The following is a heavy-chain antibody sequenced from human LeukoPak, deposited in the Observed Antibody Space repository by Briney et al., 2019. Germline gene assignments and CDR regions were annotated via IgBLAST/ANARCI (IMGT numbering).Heavy chain of an antibody. D-gene: IGHD3-9*01. CDR1: GDSMSSYY. J-gene: IGHJ4*02. V-gene: IGHV4-59*12. CDR3: ARDGGKGWLWFDY. Sequence: SETLSLTCTVSGDSMSSYYWSWIRQPPGKGLEWIAYIFYSGSTSYNTSLKSRVAISMNTSRNQLSLKLSSVTAADTAVYYCARDGGKGWLWFDYWGQGTLVTVSS. CDR2: IFYSGST.